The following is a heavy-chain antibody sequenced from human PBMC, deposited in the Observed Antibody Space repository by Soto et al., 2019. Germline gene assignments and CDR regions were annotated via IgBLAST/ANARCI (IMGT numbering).Heavy chain of an antibody. J-gene: IGHJ4*02. CDR3: ARWGYCSNSICYPFDY. CDR1: GGSFSGFY. CDR2: INDSGST. Sequence: SETLSLTCAVYGGSFSGFYWNWIRQPPGKGLEWIGGINDSGSTKYNPSLKSRVTISVDTSKNQFSLKLSSVTAADTAVYYCARWGYCSNSICYPFDYWGQGILVTVSS. V-gene: IGHV4-34*01. D-gene: IGHD2-2*01.